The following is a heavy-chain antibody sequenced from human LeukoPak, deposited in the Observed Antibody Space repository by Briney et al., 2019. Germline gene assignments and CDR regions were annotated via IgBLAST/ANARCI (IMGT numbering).Heavy chain of an antibody. CDR1: GYTFTSYG. J-gene: IGHJ3*02. CDR3: ARGRPPRIPDDKGGAFDI. D-gene: IGHD2-21*01. Sequence: ASVKVSCKASGYTFTSYGISWVRQAPGQGLEWMGWISAYNGNTNYAQKLQGRVTMTRDTSISTAYMELSRLRSDDTAVYYCARGRPPRIPDDKGGAFDIWGQGTMVTVSS. V-gene: IGHV1-18*01. CDR2: ISAYNGNT.